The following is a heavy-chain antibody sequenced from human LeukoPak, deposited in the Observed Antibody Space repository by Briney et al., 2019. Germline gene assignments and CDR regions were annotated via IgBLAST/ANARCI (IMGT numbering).Heavy chain of an antibody. J-gene: IGHJ4*02. CDR2: ISSSSRYI. Sequence: PGGSLRLSCAASGFTFSSYSMNWVRQSPGKGLEWVSFISSSSRYIYYADSVKGRFTISRDNAKNPLYLKMNSLRAEDTAVYYCARDLSGDYVFDYWGQGTLVTVSS. D-gene: IGHD4-17*01. V-gene: IGHV3-21*06. CDR1: GFTFSSYS. CDR3: ARDLSGDYVFDY.